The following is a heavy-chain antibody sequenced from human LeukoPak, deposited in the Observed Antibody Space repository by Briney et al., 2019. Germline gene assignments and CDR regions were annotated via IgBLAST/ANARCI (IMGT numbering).Heavy chain of an antibody. V-gene: IGHV1-69*13. CDR1: GGTFSSYA. CDR3: AMIDPGSIGSYYGMDV. CDR2: IIPIFGTA. J-gene: IGHJ6*02. D-gene: IGHD3-10*01. Sequence: AASVKVSCKAPGGTFSSYAISWVRQAPGQGLEWMGGIIPIFGTANYAQKFQGRVTITADESTSTAYMELSSLRSEDTAVYYCAMIDPGSIGSYYGMDVWGQGTTVTVSS.